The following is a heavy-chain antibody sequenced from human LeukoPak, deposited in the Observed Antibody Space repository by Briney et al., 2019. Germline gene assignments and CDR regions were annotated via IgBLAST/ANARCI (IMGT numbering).Heavy chain of an antibody. V-gene: IGHV3-23*01. CDR2: IGGSGGTT. J-gene: IGHJ4*02. CDR3: GSDSSGYYAAIFDY. Sequence: GGSLRLSCAASGFTFSSYAMSWVRQAPGKGLEWVSAIGGSGGTTYYADSVKGRFTISRDNSKNTLYLQMNSLRTEDTAIYYCGSDSSGYYAAIFDYWGQGTLVTVSS. CDR1: GFTFSSYA. D-gene: IGHD3-22*01.